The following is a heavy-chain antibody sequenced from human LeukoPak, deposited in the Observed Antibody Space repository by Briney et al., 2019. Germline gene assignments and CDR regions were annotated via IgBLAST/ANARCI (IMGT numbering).Heavy chain of an antibody. V-gene: IGHV3-73*01. CDR1: GFTFSDSA. Sequence: PGGSLKLSCAASGFTFSDSAIHWVRQASGKGLEWVGRIRGKGFSDPPAYAASVKDRFTISRDDSESTAYLQTNSLKAEDTAVYYCTVPQSGGNWFDPWGPGTQVTVSS. CDR2: IRGKGFSDPP. CDR3: TVPQSGGNWFDP. D-gene: IGHD3-16*01. J-gene: IGHJ5*02.